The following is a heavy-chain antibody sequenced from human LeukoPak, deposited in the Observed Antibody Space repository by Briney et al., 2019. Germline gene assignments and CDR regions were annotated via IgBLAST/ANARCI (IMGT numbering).Heavy chain of an antibody. J-gene: IGHJ4*02. D-gene: IGHD5-18*01. Sequence: ASVKVSCKASGYTFTGYYMHWVRQAPGQGPEWMGWVNLNSGGTQYVQKFRGRVTMTRDTSISTAYMELTSLRYDDTAMYFCVRVALAGYRIHLFDKWGQGTLVTLSS. CDR1: GYTFTGYY. V-gene: IGHV1-2*02. CDR2: VNLNSGGT. CDR3: VRVALAGYRIHLFDK.